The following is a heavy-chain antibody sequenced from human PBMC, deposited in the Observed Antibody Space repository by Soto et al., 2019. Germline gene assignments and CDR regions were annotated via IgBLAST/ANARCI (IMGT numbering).Heavy chain of an antibody. J-gene: IGHJ4*02. CDR3: ARERLAAALEIDY. CDR2: IYYSGST. Sequence: QVQLQESGPGLVKPSQTLSLTCTVSGGSISSGDYYWSWIRPPPGKGLEWIGYIYYSGSTYYHPSLKSRVTISVATSKDQFSLKLSSVTAADTAVYYCARERLAAALEIDYWGQGTLVTVSS. CDR1: GGSISSGDYY. V-gene: IGHV4-30-4*01. D-gene: IGHD6-13*01.